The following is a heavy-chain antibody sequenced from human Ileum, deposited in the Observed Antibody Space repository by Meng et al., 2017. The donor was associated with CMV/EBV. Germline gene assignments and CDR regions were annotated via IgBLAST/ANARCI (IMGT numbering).Heavy chain of an antibody. D-gene: IGHD5-18*01. CDR2: ISSSGTMI. V-gene: IGHV3-11*01. CDR3: ARPRDGYSPFDL. Sequence: GESLKISCAAAGFTFSDYYMSWIRQAPGKGLEWLTYISSSGTMISYADSVKGRFTISRDNAKNSLYLQMNSLRAEDTAVYYCARPRDGYSPFDLWGQGTLVTVSS. J-gene: IGHJ4*02. CDR1: GFTFSDYY.